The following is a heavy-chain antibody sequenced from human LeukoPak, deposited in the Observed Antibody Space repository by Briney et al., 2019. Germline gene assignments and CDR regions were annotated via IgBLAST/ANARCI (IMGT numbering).Heavy chain of an antibody. CDR2: MNPNSGNT. D-gene: IGHD6-13*01. J-gene: IGHJ6*03. V-gene: IGHV1-8*02. Sequence: ASVKVSCKASGYTFTGYYMHWVRQATGQGLEWMGWMNPNSGNTGYAQKFQGRVTMTRNTSISTAYMELSSLRSEDTAVYYCARERDLGYSSSWGYYYYYMDVWGKGTTVTVSS. CDR1: GYTFTGYY. CDR3: ARERDLGYSSSWGYYYYYMDV.